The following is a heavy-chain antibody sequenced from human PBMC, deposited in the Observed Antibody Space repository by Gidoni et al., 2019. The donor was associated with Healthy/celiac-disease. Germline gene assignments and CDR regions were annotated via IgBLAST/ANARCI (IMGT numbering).Heavy chain of an antibody. J-gene: IGHJ5*02. Sequence: EVQLLESGGGLVQPGGSLRLSCAASGFTFSSYAMSWVRQAPGKGLEWVSAISGSGGSTYYADSVKGRFTISRDNSKNTLYLQMNSLRAEDTAVYYCAKGTGVVVVPAARGPFDPWGQGTLVTVSS. V-gene: IGHV3-23*01. D-gene: IGHD2-2*01. CDR1: GFTFSSYA. CDR2: ISGSGGST. CDR3: AKGTGVVVVPAARGPFDP.